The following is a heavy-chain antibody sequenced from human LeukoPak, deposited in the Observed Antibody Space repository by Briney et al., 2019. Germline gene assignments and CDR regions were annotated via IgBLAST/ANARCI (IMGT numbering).Heavy chain of an antibody. CDR1: GGSFSGHY. CDR2: INHSGSS. Sequence: SDTLSLTCGVYGGSFSGHYWSWIRLSPGKGLEWLGVINHSGSSNYNPSLKSRVTMSVDTSKHHFSLKLSSVTAADTAVYYCARGLVNSGWGGYFDYWGQGTVVTVSS. D-gene: IGHD6-19*01. V-gene: IGHV4-34*01. J-gene: IGHJ4*02. CDR3: ARGLVNSGWGGYFDY.